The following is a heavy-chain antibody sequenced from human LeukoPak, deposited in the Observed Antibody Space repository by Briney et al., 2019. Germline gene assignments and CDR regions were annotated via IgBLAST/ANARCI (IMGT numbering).Heavy chain of an antibody. J-gene: IGHJ3*01. CDR2: ISSSGSTI. V-gene: IGHV3-48*03. CDR3: ARDPPADRGTYCGGDCYPTSVGMT. CDR1: GFTFSSYE. D-gene: IGHD2-21*02. Sequence: GGSLRLSCAASGFTFSSYEMNWVRQAPGKGLEWVSYISSSGSTIYYADSVKGRFTISRDNSKNTLYLQMNSLRAEDTAVYYCARDPPADRGTYCGGDCYPTSVGMTWGQGTMVTVSS.